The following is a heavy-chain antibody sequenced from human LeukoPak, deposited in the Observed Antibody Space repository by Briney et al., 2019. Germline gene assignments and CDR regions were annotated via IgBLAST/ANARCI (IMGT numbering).Heavy chain of an antibody. Sequence: GGSLRLSCAASGFTVSSNYMGWVHQAPGKELEWVSVIYSGGSKYYADSVKGGFTISRDNSQNTLYLQMNSLRAEDTAVYYCARVSGYYDFWSGYSFDYWGQGTLVTVSS. CDR1: GFTVSSNY. V-gene: IGHV3-53*01. CDR2: IYSGGSK. D-gene: IGHD3-3*01. J-gene: IGHJ4*02. CDR3: ARVSGYYDFWSGYSFDY.